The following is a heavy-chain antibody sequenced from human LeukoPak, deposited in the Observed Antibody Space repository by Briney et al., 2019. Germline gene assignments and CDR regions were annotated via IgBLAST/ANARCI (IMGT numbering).Heavy chain of an antibody. J-gene: IGHJ6*03. CDR2: INPSGGST. CDR3: ARAGTQYYYYYYYMDV. CDR1: GYTFTSYY. V-gene: IGHV1-46*01. Sequence: EASVKVSCKASGYTFTSYYMHWVRQAPGQGLEWMGIINPSGGSTSYAQKFQGGVTMTRDMSTSTVYMELSSLRSEDTAVYYCARAGTQYYYYYYYMDVWGKGTTVTVSS. D-gene: IGHD3-10*01.